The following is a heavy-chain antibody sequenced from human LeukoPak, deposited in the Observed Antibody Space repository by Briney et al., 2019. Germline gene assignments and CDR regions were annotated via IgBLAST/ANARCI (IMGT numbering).Heavy chain of an antibody. V-gene: IGHV3-23*01. CDR2: ISGSGGST. J-gene: IGHJ4*02. D-gene: IGHD3-22*01. Sequence: PGGSLRLSCAASGFTFSSYAMSWVRQAPGKGLEWVSAISGSGGSTYYADSVKGRFTISRDNSKNTLYLQMNSLRAEDTAVYYCAKGSKYYYDSSGYYPTQLWGQGTLVTVSS. CDR3: AKGSKYYYDSSGYYPTQL. CDR1: GFTFSSYA.